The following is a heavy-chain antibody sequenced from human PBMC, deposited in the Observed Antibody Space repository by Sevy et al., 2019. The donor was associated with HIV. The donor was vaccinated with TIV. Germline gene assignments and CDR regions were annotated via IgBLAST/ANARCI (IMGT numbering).Heavy chain of an antibody. V-gene: IGHV3-48*02. CDR3: ARGNTAAGTVGDY. CDR1: GFTFNNYR. Sequence: GGSLRLSCAASGFTFNNYRMNWVRQAPGKGLEWVSHISSGSRTIYYADSVKGRFTISRDNAKNSLYLQMNSLRDDDTAVYYCARGNTAAGTVGDYWGPGTLVTVSS. CDR2: ISSGSRTI. J-gene: IGHJ4*02. D-gene: IGHD6-13*01.